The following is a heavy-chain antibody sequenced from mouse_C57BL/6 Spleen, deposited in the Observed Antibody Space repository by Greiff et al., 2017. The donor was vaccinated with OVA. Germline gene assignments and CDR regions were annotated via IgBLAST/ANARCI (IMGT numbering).Heavy chain of an antibody. CDR3: TRESVYYYGSSYGWYFDV. CDR2: ISSGGDYI. D-gene: IGHD1-1*01. CDR1: GFTFSSYA. J-gene: IGHJ1*03. V-gene: IGHV5-9-1*02. Sequence: EVQLVESGEGLVKPGGSLKLSCAASGFTFSSYAMSWVRQTPEKRLEWVAYISSGGDYIYYADTVKGRFTISRDNARNTLYLQMSSLKSEDTAMYYCTRESVYYYGSSYGWYFDVWGTGTTVTVSS.